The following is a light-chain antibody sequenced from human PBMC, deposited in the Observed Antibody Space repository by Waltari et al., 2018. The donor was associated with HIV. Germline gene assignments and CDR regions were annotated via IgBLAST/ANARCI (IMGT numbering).Light chain of an antibody. V-gene: IGLV3-19*01. CDR2: GKN. CDR1: SLRSSY. Sequence: SSELTQHPAVSVALGQTVRITCHGDSLRSSYASWYQQKPGQAPVLVIYGKNTRPSGIPDRFSASSSGTTASLTISGAQAEDEADYYCNSRDTSGNHQVFGGGTTLTVL. J-gene: IGLJ2*01. CDR3: NSRDTSGNHQV.